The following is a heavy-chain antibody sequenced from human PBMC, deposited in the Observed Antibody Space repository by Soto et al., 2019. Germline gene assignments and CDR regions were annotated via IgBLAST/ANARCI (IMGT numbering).Heavy chain of an antibody. J-gene: IGHJ6*02. D-gene: IGHD2-8*01. CDR1: GDSLSSGGYY. CDR2: IYYSGST. V-gene: IGHV4-31*03. CDR3: AKTKTPHVRNGMDV. Sequence: SETLSLTCTVSGDSLSSGGYYCSWIRQLPGKGLEWIGFIYYSGSTFYNTSLRSRVTMSADASKNQISLKLSSVTAADTAVYYCAKTKTPHVRNGMDVWGQGTTVTVSS.